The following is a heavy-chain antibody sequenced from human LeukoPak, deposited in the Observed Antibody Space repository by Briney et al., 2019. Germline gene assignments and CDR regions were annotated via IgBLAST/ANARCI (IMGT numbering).Heavy chain of an antibody. D-gene: IGHD2-15*01. CDR3: ARKVAQGPFDF. Sequence: GGSLRLSCAASGFTVSSNYMSWVRQAPGKGLEWVSVIYSGGSTYYADSVKGRFTISRDNSKNTLYLQMGNLGADDMAVYYCARKVAQGPFDFWGQGTMVTVSS. V-gene: IGHV3-66*01. CDR2: IYSGGST. CDR1: GFTVSSNY. J-gene: IGHJ3*01.